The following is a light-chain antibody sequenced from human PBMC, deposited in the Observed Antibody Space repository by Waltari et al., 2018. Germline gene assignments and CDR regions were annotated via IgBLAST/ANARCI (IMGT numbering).Light chain of an antibody. J-gene: IGLJ1*01. CDR1: SSAVGVYNY. V-gene: IGLV2-8*01. CDR3: SSYAGSAYV. Sequence: QSALTQPPSAFGSPGQSVTISCTGTSSAVGVYNYVSWYQQYPGKAPKLRIYDVTARPPGVPDRFSGSKSGNTASLTVSGRQAEDEADYYCSSYAGSAYVFGTGTKVTVL. CDR2: DVT.